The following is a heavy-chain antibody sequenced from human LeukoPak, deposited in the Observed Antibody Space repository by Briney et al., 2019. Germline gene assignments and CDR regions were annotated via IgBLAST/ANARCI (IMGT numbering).Heavy chain of an antibody. CDR3: ARGGNWHFDL. V-gene: IGHV4-34*01. D-gene: IGHD1-26*01. J-gene: IGHJ2*01. CDR2: SDHGGST. Sequence: SETLSLTCAVYVGSFSGYYWTWFRQPPGKGPEWIGESDHGGSTNYNPSLKSRVTISVDTSRNQFSLKLSSVTAADTAVYYCARGGNWHFDLWGRGTLVTVSS. CDR1: VGSFSGYY.